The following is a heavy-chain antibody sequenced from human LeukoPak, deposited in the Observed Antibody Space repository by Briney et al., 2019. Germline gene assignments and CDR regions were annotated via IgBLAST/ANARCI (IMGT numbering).Heavy chain of an antibody. V-gene: IGHV1-2*02. Sequence: ASVKVSCKASGYTFTGYYMHWVRQAPGQGLEWMGWINPNSGGTNYAQKFQGRVTMTRDTSISTAYMELSRLRSDDTAVYYCARSQGYCSGGSCYSPFDYWGQGTLVTVSS. CDR2: INPNSGGT. D-gene: IGHD2-15*01. CDR1: GYTFTGYY. J-gene: IGHJ4*02. CDR3: ARSQGYCSGGSCYSPFDY.